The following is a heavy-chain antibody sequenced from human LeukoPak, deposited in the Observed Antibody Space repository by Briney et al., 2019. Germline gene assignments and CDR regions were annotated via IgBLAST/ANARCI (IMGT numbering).Heavy chain of an antibody. CDR1: GFIITSHW. D-gene: IGHD1-1*01. CDR2: IKQDGSDK. CDR3: VRGGGTLDM. J-gene: IGHJ3*02. V-gene: IGHV3-7*01. Sequence: PGGSLRLSCEAFGFIITSHWMSWVRQAPGKRPEWVANIKQDGSDKYYLDSVKGRFTISRDNAKNSLYLQMNSLRDEDTAMYYCVRGGGTLDMWGQETMVTVSS.